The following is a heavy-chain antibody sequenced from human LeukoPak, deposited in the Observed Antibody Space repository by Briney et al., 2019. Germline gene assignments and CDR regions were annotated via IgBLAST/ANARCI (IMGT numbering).Heavy chain of an antibody. CDR1: GFTFSSYA. CDR2: ISYDGSNK. CDR3: ARSSGSYIFDY. Sequence: GGSLRLSCAASGFTFSSYAMHWVREAPGKGLEWVAVISYDGSNKYYADSVKGRFTIPRENSKNTLYLQMNSLRAEDTAVYYCARSSGSYIFDYWGQGTLVTVSS. V-gene: IGHV3-30*04. D-gene: IGHD3-10*01. J-gene: IGHJ4*02.